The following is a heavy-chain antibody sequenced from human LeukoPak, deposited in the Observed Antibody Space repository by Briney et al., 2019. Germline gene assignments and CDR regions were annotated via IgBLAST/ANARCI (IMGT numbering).Heavy chain of an antibody. D-gene: IGHD3/OR15-3a*01. V-gene: IGHV4-59*08. CDR3: ARAQGNGLIDF. J-gene: IGHJ4*02. CDR1: GGSISSYY. Sequence: SETLSLTCTVSGGSISSYYRSWIRQPPGKGLEWIGYIYYSGSTNYNPSLKSRVTISVDTSKNQFSLKLSSVTAADTADYYCARAQGNGLIDFWGQGTLVTVSS. CDR2: IYYSGST.